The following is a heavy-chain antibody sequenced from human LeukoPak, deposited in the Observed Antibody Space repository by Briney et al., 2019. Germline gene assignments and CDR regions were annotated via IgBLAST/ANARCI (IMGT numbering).Heavy chain of an antibody. J-gene: IGHJ4*02. CDR1: GFTVSSNY. Sequence: GGSLRLSCAASGFTVSSNYMSWVRQAPGKGLEWVSVIYSGGSTYYADSVKGRFTISRDNSKNTLYLQMNSLRAEDTAVYYCARDLRVGATTNYWGQGTLVTVSS. V-gene: IGHV3-66*01. D-gene: IGHD1-26*01. CDR3: ARDLRVGATTNY. CDR2: IYSGGST.